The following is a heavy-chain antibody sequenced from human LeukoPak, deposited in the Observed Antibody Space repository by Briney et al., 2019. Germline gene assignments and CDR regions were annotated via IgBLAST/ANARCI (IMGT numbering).Heavy chain of an antibody. Sequence: PGGSLRLSCATSRFTFSSYSMTWVRQAPGKGLEWVSYISSGSSTIHYADSVKGRFTISRDNAKNSLYLQMNSLRAEDTAVYYCAKVGGSGWYFDYWGQGTLVTVSS. J-gene: IGHJ4*02. V-gene: IGHV3-48*04. D-gene: IGHD6-19*01. CDR3: AKVGGSGWYFDY. CDR1: RFTFSSYS. CDR2: ISSGSSTI.